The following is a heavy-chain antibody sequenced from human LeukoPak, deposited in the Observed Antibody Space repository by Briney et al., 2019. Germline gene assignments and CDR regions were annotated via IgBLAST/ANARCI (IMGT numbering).Heavy chain of an antibody. CDR2: INPSGGSI. CDR1: GYTFTSYY. CDR3: ARGLDSSGYRALFDY. J-gene: IGHJ4*02. D-gene: IGHD3-22*01. Sequence: ASVKVSCKASGYTFTSYYMHWVRQAPGQGLEWMGIINPSGGSISYAHKFQGRVTMTRDTSTSTVYMELSSLTSEATAFYYCARGLDSSGYRALFDYWGQGTLVTVSS. V-gene: IGHV1-46*01.